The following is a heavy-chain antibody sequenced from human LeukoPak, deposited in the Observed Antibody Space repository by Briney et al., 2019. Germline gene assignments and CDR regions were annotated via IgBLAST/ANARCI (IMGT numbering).Heavy chain of an antibody. CDR2: ITGRGGNT. Sequence: GGSLRLSCVASGFSFSNYAMTWVRQAPGKGLEWVSSITGRGGNTYYADSVKGRFIISRDNSKNTLSLQMNSLRAEDTAVYYCGIYYYNSSGYHDYWGQGALVTVSS. J-gene: IGHJ4*02. CDR3: GIYYYNSSGYHDY. D-gene: IGHD3-22*01. CDR1: GFSFSNYA. V-gene: IGHV3-23*01.